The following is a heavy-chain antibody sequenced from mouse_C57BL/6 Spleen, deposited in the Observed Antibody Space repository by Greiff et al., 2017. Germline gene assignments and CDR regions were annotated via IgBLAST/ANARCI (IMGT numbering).Heavy chain of an antibody. J-gene: IGHJ1*03. CDR3: ARDGNWYFDG. Sequence: EVQLQQSVAELVRPGASVKLSCTASGFNFNNTYIPWVKQRPEQGLEWIGRIDPANGNTKYAAKFQGKAITTADTSSNTAYLQLSSLTSEDTAFLYCARDGNWYFDGGGTGTTVTVSS. CDR2: IDPANGNT. V-gene: IGHV14-3*01. CDR1: GFNFNNTY. D-gene: IGHD2-3*01.